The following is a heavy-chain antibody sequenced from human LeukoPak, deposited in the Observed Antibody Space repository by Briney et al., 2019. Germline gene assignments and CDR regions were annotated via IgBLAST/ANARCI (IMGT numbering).Heavy chain of an antibody. CDR3: AKDVLGPVAAAGGFDY. V-gene: IGHV3-23*01. D-gene: IGHD6-13*01. CDR2: ISGSGGST. J-gene: IGHJ4*02. Sequence: GSLRLSCAASGFTFSSYAMSWVRQAPGKGLEWVSAISGSGGSTYYADSVKGRFTISRDNSKNTLYLQMNSLRAEDTAVYYCAKDVLGPVAAAGGFDYWGQGTLVTVSS. CDR1: GFTFSSYA.